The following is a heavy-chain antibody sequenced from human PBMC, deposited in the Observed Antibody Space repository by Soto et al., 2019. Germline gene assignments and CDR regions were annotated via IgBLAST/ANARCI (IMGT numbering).Heavy chain of an antibody. CDR1: GGSINGYY. CDR2: IYSSGTT. J-gene: IGHJ3*02. V-gene: IGHV4-59*01. Sequence: PSETLSLTCTVSGGSINGYYWSWIRQPPGKGLEWIAHIYSSGTTNHNPSLKSRVTISVDTPKNQFSLKLRSVTAADTAVYYCARGPTMGHKLTTLNDAFDMWGPGTLVT. CDR3: ARGPTMGHKLTTLNDAFDM. D-gene: IGHD4-17*01.